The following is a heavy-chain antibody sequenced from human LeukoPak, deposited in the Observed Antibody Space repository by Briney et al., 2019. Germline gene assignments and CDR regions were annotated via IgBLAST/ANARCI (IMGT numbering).Heavy chain of an antibody. D-gene: IGHD3-22*01. Sequence: TGGSLRLSCAASGFTFRSYAMSWVRQAPGKGLEWVSGISTYDGNTYYADSAKGRFSISRDDSKNTLYLQMHSLRAEDTAVYYCAKDSAITVIVGPSDYWGQGTLVTVSS. CDR3: AKDSAITVIVGPSDY. CDR2: ISTYDGNT. CDR1: GFTFRSYA. V-gene: IGHV3-23*01. J-gene: IGHJ4*02.